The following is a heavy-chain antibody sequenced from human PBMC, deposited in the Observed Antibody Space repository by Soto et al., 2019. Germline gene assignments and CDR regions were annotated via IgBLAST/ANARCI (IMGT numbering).Heavy chain of an antibody. CDR2: IYHSGST. J-gene: IGHJ4*02. CDR3: ARGRGNYYFDY. CDR1: GGSISSGGYS. V-gene: IGHV4-30-2*01. Sequence: QLQLQESGSGLVKPSQTLSLTCAVSGGSISSGGYSWRWIRQPPGKGLEWIGYIYHSGSTYYNPSLKSRVTISVDRSKNQFSLKLSSVTAADTDVYYCARGRGNYYFDYWGQGTLVTVSS. D-gene: IGHD4-4*01.